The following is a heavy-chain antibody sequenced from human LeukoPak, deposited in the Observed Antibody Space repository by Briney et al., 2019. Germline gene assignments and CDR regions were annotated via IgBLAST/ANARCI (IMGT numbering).Heavy chain of an antibody. CDR2: INSDGSST. Sequence: GGSLRLSCAASGFTFSSYWMHWVRQAPGKGLVWVSRINSDGSSTTYADPVKGRFTISRDNAKNTLYLQMNSLRAEDTAVYYCARGGGYSYGPFDYWGQGTLVTVSS. CDR3: ARGGGYSYGPFDY. D-gene: IGHD5-18*01. CDR1: GFTFSSYW. J-gene: IGHJ4*02. V-gene: IGHV3-74*01.